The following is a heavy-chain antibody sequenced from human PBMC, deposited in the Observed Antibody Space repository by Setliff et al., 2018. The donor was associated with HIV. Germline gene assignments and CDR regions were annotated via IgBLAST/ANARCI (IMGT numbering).Heavy chain of an antibody. CDR3: ATGHYGSDSYYSIDH. D-gene: IGHD3-10*01. CDR2: INPSGGLT. CDR1: GYTLTELS. J-gene: IGHJ4*02. Sequence: ASVKVSCKVSGYTLTELSMHWVRQAPGKGLQWMGVINPSGGLTDYPQKFQGRVTMTTDTSTNTIYMQLSSLTSEDTALYYCATGHYGSDSYYSIDHWGQGTLVTVSS. V-gene: IGHV1-24*01.